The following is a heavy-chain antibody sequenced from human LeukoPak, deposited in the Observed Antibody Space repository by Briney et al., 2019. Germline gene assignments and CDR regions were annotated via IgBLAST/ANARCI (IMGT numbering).Heavy chain of an antibody. V-gene: IGHV1-69*06. D-gene: IGHD3-22*01. CDR3: ASPYYYDSSGYSYYFDY. CDR2: IIPIFGTA. Sequence: SVKVSCKASGGTFSSYAISWVRQAPGQGLEWMGGIIPIFGTANYAQKFQGRVTITADKSTSTAYMELSSLRSEDTAVYYCASPYYYDSSGYSYYFDYWGQGTLVTVSS. CDR1: GGTFSSYA. J-gene: IGHJ4*02.